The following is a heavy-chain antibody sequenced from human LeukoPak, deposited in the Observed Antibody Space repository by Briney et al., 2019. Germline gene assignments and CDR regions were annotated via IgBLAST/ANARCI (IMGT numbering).Heavy chain of an antibody. CDR1: GGSFSGYY. Sequence: SETLSLTCAVYGGSFSGYYWSWIRQPPGKGLEWIGEINHSGSTNYNPSLKSRVTMSVDTSRNQFSLKLTSVTAADTAVYYCARGGGYASGNYRFVDYWGQGTLVTVSS. CDR3: ARGGGYASGNYRFVDY. CDR2: INHSGST. D-gene: IGHD3-10*01. V-gene: IGHV4-34*01. J-gene: IGHJ4*02.